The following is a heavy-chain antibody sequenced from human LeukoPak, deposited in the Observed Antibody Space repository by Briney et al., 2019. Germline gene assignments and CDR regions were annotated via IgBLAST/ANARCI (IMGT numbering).Heavy chain of an antibody. CDR1: GGSITSYY. CDR2: ISYNGSP. Sequence: AETLSLTCTVSGGSITSYYWSWIRQSPGKGLEYIGYISYNGSPNCNPSLKSRVTISIDTSKSQISLNLISVTAADTAVYYCARGLHDYGDLPLGYWGQGTLVTVSS. J-gene: IGHJ4*02. D-gene: IGHD4-17*01. V-gene: IGHV4-59*01. CDR3: ARGLHDYGDLPLGY.